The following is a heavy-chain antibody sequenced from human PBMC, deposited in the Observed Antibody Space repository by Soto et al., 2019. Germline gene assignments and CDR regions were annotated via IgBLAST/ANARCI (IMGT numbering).Heavy chain of an antibody. Sequence: GGSLRLSCAASGFTFSSYLMHWVRQAPGKGLVWVSRINIDGSSTNYADSVNGRFTISRDNAKSTLFLQMNSLRAEDTAVYYCASAEGGYSWFDPWGQGALVTVSS. D-gene: IGHD1-26*01. CDR2: INIDGSST. J-gene: IGHJ5*02. CDR1: GFTFSSYL. CDR3: ASAEGGYSWFDP. V-gene: IGHV3-74*01.